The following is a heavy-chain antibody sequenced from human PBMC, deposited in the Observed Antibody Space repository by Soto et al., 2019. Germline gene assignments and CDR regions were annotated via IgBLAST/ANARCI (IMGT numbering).Heavy chain of an antibody. CDR2: ISGSGDGT. CDR3: TKSRRSVLMVYGFGGMDV. V-gene: IGHV3-23*01. D-gene: IGHD2-8*01. CDR1: GFSVSDYA. Sequence: VGSLRLSCAASGFSVSDYAMSWVRQAPGKGLEWVSSISGSGDGTYYGDSVKGRFTLSRDTSQKTLYLQMNNLRGEDTAVYFCTKSRRSVLMVYGFGGMDVWGRGTTVTVSS. J-gene: IGHJ6*02.